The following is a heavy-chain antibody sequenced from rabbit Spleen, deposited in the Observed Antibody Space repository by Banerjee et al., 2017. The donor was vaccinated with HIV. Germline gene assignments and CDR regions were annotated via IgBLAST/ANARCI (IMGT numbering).Heavy chain of an antibody. CDR1: GFSFSVSDW. CDR3: AREKSGNYGYDL. Sequence: QSLEESGGDLVKHGASLTLTCTASGFSFSVSDWIYWVRQAPGKGLEWIWDIDPVFATTYYASWAKGRFTISKASSTTVTLQMTSLTAADTASYFCAREKSGNYGYDLWGPGTLVTVS. J-gene: IGHJ4*01. D-gene: IGHD6-1*01. CDR2: IDPVFATT. V-gene: IGHV1S40*01.